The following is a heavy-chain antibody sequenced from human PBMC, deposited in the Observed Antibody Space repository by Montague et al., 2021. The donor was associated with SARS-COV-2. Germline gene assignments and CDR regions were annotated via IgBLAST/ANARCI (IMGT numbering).Heavy chain of an antibody. CDR3: GRVILSATSNPFDC. Sequence: ISGDSVSRNDIAWNWFRQSPSRGLEWLGRTFYRSEWNYHYADSVKSRITIDPDTSKNQVSLQLRSVTAADTAVYFCGRVILSATSNPFDCWGPGTLVTVSS. J-gene: IGHJ4*02. D-gene: IGHD2-15*01. CDR2: TFYRSEWNY. V-gene: IGHV6-1*01. CDR1: GDSVSRNDIA.